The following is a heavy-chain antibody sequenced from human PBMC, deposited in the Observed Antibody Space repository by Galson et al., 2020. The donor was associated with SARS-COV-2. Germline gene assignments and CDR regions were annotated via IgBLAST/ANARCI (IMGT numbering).Heavy chain of an antibody. V-gene: IGHV3-53*01. CDR2: IYSGGSA. Sequence: GGSLRLSCGASGFTVSRNYIYWIRQSPRKGLEWVSAIYSGGSASYADSVRGRFIVSRDTSRNTVYLQMNSLTAADTAIYYCARGVGPGNMVGLYYFDYWGQGVVVTVSS. J-gene: IGHJ4*02. CDR1: GFTVSRNY. D-gene: IGHD3-10*01. CDR3: ARGVGPGNMVGLYYFDY.